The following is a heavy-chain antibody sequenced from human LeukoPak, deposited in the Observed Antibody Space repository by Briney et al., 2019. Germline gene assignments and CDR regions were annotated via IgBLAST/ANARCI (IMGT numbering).Heavy chain of an antibody. CDR1: GFTFSKFT. D-gene: IGHD3-10*01. Sequence: GGSLRLSCVASGFTFSKFTMSWVRQAPGKGLEWVSGIYGGVSGTTFYADSVQGRFTISRDNSKNTLYLQMNSLRAEDTAVYYCARGQGAPDYWGQGTLVTVSS. CDR3: ARGQGAPDY. V-gene: IGHV3-23*01. CDR2: IYGGVSGTT. J-gene: IGHJ4*02.